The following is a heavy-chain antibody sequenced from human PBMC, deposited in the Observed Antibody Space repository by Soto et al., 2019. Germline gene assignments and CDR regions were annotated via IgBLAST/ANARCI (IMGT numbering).Heavy chain of an antibody. CDR3: AIQDIVVVVAATRFFDY. D-gene: IGHD2-15*01. J-gene: IGHJ4*02. CDR2: ISGSGGST. CDR1: GFTFSSYA. Sequence: EVQLLESGGGLVQPGGSLRLSCAASGFTFSSYAMSWVRQAPGKGLEWVSAISGSGGSTYYADSVKGRFTISRGNSKNTLYLQMNRLRAEDTAVYYCAIQDIVVVVAATRFFDYWGQGTLVTVSS. V-gene: IGHV3-23*01.